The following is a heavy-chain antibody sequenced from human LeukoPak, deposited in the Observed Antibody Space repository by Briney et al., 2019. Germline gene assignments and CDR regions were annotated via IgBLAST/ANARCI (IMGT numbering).Heavy chain of an antibody. CDR3: ARLRYCSSTSCYWFDP. CDR2: IYYSGST. D-gene: IGHD2-2*01. CDR1: GGSISSSSYY. J-gene: IGHJ5*02. V-gene: IGHV4-39*01. Sequence: TXTVSGGSISSSSYYWGWIRQPPGKGLEWIGSIYYSGSTYYNPSLKSRVTISVDTSKNQFSLKLSSVTAADTAVYYCARLRYCSSTSCYWFDPWGQGTLVTVSS.